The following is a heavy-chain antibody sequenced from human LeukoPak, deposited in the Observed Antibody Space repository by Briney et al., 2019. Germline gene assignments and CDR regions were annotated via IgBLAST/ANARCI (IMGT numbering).Heavy chain of an antibody. CDR1: GGSISSYY. V-gene: IGHV4-59*12. D-gene: IGHD1-14*01. J-gene: IGHJ5*02. CDR2: IYYSGSN. CDR3: ARDIKPCWFDP. Sequence: PSETLSLTCTVSGGSISSYYWSWIRQPPGKGLEWIGYIYYSGSNNHNPSLKSRVTISVDTSKNQFSLKLGSVTAADTAVYYCARDIKPCWFDPWGQGTLVTVSS.